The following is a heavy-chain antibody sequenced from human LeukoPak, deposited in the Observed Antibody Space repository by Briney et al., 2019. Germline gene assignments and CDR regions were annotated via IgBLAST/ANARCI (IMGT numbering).Heavy chain of an antibody. J-gene: IGHJ4*02. CDR3: TRSTLEDSSGYHGDY. CDR1: GFTFSGSA. Sequence: GGSLKLSCGASGFTFSGSAMDRVRQASGKGLEWVGRIRSKANSYATAYAASVKGRFTISRDDSKNTAYLQMNSLKTEDTAVYYCTRSTLEDSSGYHGDYGGQGTLVTVSS. D-gene: IGHD3-22*01. V-gene: IGHV3-73*01. CDR2: IRSKANSYAT.